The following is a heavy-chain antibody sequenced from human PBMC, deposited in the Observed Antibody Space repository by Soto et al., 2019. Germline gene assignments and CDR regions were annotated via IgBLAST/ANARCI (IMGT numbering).Heavy chain of an antibody. CDR2: IYYTGST. V-gene: IGHV4-59*01. Sequence: SETLSLTCTVSGDSMYSFYWNWIRQPPGKGLEWIGNIYYTGSTNYNPSLESRVSISIDTSKTQFSLQLTSVTAADTAIYYCARDATLRHWGHGTLVTVSS. CDR3: ARDATLRH. D-gene: IGHD2-15*01. J-gene: IGHJ4*01. CDR1: GDSMYSFY.